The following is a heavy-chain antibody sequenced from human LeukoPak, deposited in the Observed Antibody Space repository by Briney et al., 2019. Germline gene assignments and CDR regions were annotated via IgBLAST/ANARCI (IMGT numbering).Heavy chain of an antibody. V-gene: IGHV1-8*01. J-gene: IGHJ3*02. CDR3: ARGWSYYYDSRSYAHAFDI. CDR1: GYTFTSYD. Sequence: ASVKVSCKASGYTFTSYDINWVRQATGQGLEWMGWMNPNSGNTGYAQKFQGRVTMTRNTSISTAYMELSSLRSEDTAVYYCARGWSYYYDSRSYAHAFDIWGQGTMVTVSS. CDR2: MNPNSGNT. D-gene: IGHD3-10*01.